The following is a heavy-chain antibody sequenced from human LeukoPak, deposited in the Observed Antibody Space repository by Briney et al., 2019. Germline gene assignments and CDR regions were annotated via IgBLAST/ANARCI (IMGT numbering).Heavy chain of an antibody. CDR1: GGTFSSYA. D-gene: IGHD3-10*01. J-gene: IGHJ4*02. CDR2: IIPIFGTA. Sequence: SVKVSFKASGGTFSSYAISWVRQAPGQGLEWMGGIIPIFGTANYAQKFQGRVTITADESTSTAYMELSSLRSEDTAVYYCARANGSGTPFDYWGQGTLVTVSS. V-gene: IGHV1-69*01. CDR3: ARANGSGTPFDY.